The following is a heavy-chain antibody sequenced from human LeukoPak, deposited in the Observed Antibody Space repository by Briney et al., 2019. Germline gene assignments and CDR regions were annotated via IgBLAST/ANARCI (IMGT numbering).Heavy chain of an antibody. V-gene: IGHV3-48*03. J-gene: IGHJ4*02. Sequence: PGRSLRLSCTASGFAFSTYEMNWVRQAPGKGLEWVSYISTGGSTIEYADSVKGRFTISRDNAKNSVYLQMNSLRSEDTAVYYCARVAALQGDNDFWHGYLYYFDQWGQGTLVTVSS. CDR2: ISTGGSTI. D-gene: IGHD3-3*01. CDR1: GFAFSTYE. CDR3: ARVAALQGDNDFWHGYLYYFDQ.